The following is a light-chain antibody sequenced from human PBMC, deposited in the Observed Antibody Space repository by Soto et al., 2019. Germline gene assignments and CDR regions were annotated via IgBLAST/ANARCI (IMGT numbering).Light chain of an antibody. V-gene: IGKV1-5*03. CDR3: QQYTSYSWT. CDR2: KAS. Sequence: DIQMTQSPSTLSAPVGDRVTITCRASQSVSTWLAWYQQKPGKAPNLLIYKASNLESGVPSRFSGSGSGTEFTLTISNLQPDDFATYYCQQYTSYSWTFGQGTKVEVK. J-gene: IGKJ1*01. CDR1: QSVSTW.